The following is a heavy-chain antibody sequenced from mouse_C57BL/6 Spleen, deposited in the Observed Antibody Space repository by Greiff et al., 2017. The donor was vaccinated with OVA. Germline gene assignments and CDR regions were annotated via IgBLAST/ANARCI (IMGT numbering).Heavy chain of an antibody. D-gene: IGHD2-14*01. CDR2: IYWDDDK. J-gene: IGHJ3*01. V-gene: IGHV8-12*01. CDR3: ASYRIDGTWVAY. CDR1: GFSLSTSGMG. Sequence: QVTLKESGPGILQSSQTLSLPCSFSGFSLSTSGMGVSWIRQPSGKGLEWLAHIYWDDDKRYNPSLKSRLTITKDTSRNQVLLKFTSVDTAYTATYYCASYRIDGTWVAYRGQGTLVNVAA.